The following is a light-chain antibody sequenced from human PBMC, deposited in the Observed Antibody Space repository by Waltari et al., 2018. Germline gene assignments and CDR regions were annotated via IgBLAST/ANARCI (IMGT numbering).Light chain of an antibody. Sequence: IQMTLSPSPLSASVGDRVPITCCASHNIKNNLNWYHQKPGEAPKVLIYAASSLQSGVPSRFSGSGSGTDFTLTISSLQPEDFATYFCQQSFSFPVTFGQGTKVDIK. CDR2: AAS. J-gene: IGKJ1*01. CDR1: HNIKNN. V-gene: IGKV1-39*01. CDR3: QQSFSFPVT.